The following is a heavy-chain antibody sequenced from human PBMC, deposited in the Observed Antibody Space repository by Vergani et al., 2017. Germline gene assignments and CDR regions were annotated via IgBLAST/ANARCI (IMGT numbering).Heavy chain of an antibody. CDR1: GYSISSGYY. V-gene: IGHV4-38-2*01. Sequence: QVQLQESGPGLVKPSETLSLTCAVSGYSISSGYYWGWIRQPPGKGLEWIGSIYHSGSTYYNPSLKSRVTISVDTSKNQFSLKLSSVTAADTAVYYCARQKGSGSQHTPWGFDPWGQGTLVTVSS. D-gene: IGHD3-10*01. J-gene: IGHJ5*02. CDR2: IYHSGST. CDR3: ARQKGSGSQHTPWGFDP.